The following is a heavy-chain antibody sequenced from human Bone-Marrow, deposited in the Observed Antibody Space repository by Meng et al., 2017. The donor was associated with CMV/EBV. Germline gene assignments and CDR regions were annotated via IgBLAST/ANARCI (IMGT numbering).Heavy chain of an antibody. Sequence: SVKVSCKASGGTFSSYTISWVRQAPGQGLEWMGRIIPILGIANYAQKFQGRVTITADKSTSTAYMELSSLRSEDTAVYYCARRPYCSSTRCQNYYYYGMDVWGQGTTVTASS. V-gene: IGHV1-69*02. J-gene: IGHJ6*02. D-gene: IGHD2-2*01. CDR1: GGTFSSYT. CDR2: IIPILGIA. CDR3: ARRPYCSSTRCQNYYYYGMDV.